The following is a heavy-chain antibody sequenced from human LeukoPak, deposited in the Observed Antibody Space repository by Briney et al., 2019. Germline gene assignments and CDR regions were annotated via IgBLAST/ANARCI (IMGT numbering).Heavy chain of an antibody. V-gene: IGHV5-51*01. CDR3: ARHQPGTVAGTYYFDY. J-gene: IGHJ4*02. CDR2: IYPGDSDT. Sequence: PGESLKISCKGSGYSFTSYWIGWVRQMPGKGLEWMGIIYPGDSDTRYSPSFQGQVTISADKSISTAYLQWSGLKASDTAMYYCARHQPGTVAGTYYFDYWGQGTLVTVSS. CDR1: GYSFTSYW. D-gene: IGHD6-19*01.